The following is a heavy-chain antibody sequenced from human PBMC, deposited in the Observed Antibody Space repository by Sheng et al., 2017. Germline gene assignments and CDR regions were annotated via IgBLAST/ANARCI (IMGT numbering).Heavy chain of an antibody. Sequence: EVQLVESGGGLIQPGGSLRLSCAASGFTVSSNYMSWVRQAPGKGLEWVSVIYSGGSTYYADSVKGRFTISRDNSKNTLYLQMNSLRAEDTAVYYCARDPLPMVRGVRDDAFDIWGPRDNGHRLF. CDR1: GFTVSSNY. CDR3: ARDPLPMVRGVRDDAFDI. V-gene: IGHV3-53*01. CDR2: IYSGGST. J-gene: IGHJ3*02. D-gene: IGHD3-10*01.